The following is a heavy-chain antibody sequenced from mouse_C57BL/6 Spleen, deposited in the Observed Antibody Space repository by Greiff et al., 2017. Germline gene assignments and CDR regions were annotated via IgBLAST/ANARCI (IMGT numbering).Heavy chain of an antibody. CDR3: ARGTTMITAHDFDY. D-gene: IGHD2-4*01. V-gene: IGHV1-69*01. CDR1: GYTFTSYW. CDR2: IDPSDSYT. J-gene: IGHJ2*01. Sequence: QVQLQQPGAELVMPGASVKLSCKASGYTFTSYWMHWVKQRPGQGLEWIGEIDPSDSYTNYNQKFKGKSTLTVDKSSSTAYMQLSSLTSEDSAVYYCARGTTMITAHDFDYGGQGTTLTVSS.